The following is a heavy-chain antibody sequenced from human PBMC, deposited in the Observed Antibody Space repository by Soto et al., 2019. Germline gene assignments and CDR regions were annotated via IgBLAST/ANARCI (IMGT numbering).Heavy chain of an antibody. J-gene: IGHJ4*02. CDR2: IIPLFGTA. CDR3: ASKAACGGDCYAFDS. V-gene: IGHV1-69*06. CDR1: GGIFSSNT. Sequence: QVYLVQSGAEVKKPGSSVKISCKASGGIFSSNTINWVRQAAGQGLEWMGGIIPLFGTANYAEKFQGRVTITADNSTKTEYMELPSLRSADTAVYYCASKAACGGDCYAFDSWGQGTLVTVSS. D-gene: IGHD2-21*02.